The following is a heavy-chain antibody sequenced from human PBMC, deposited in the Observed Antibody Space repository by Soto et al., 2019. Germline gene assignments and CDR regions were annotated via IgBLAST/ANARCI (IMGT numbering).Heavy chain of an antibody. CDR1: GFTFSSYW. Sequence: EVQLVESGGGLVQPGGSLRLSCAASGFTFSSYWMSWVRQAPGKGLEWVANIKQDGSEKYYVDSVKGRFTISRDNAKNSLYLQMNSLRDEDTAVYYCARQITMVRGVRGRFFDYWGQGTLVTVSS. CDR3: ARQITMVRGVRGRFFDY. D-gene: IGHD3-10*01. CDR2: IKQDGSEK. J-gene: IGHJ4*02. V-gene: IGHV3-7*05.